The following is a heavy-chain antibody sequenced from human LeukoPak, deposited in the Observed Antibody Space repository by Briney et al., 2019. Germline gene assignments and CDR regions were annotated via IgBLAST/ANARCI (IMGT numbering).Heavy chain of an antibody. CDR2: ISAYNGNT. CDR1: GYTFTSYG. D-gene: IGHD3-3*01. V-gene: IGHV1-18*01. J-gene: IGHJ4*02. Sequence: GASVKVSCKASGYTFTSYGISWVRQAPGQGLEWMGWISAYNGNTNYAQKLQGRVTMTTDTSTSTAYMELRSLRSDDTAVYYCARGGRYDFWSGYSPTYYFDYWGQGTLVTVSS. CDR3: ARGGRYDFWSGYSPTYYFDY.